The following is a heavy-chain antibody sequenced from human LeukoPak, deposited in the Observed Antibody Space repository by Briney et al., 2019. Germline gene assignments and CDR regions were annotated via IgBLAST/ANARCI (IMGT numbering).Heavy chain of an antibody. CDR3: VRDRGDSGWYIADFDY. V-gene: IGHV3-21*01. Sequence: GGSLRLSCAASGFTFSSYSMDWVRHAPGKGLEWVSYISSSSRYIYYADSVRGRFTTSRDNAENSLYLQMNGLRAEGTAVYYCVRDRGDSGWYIADFDYWGQGTLVTVSS. CDR1: GFTFSSYS. J-gene: IGHJ4*02. CDR2: ISSSSRYI. D-gene: IGHD6-19*01.